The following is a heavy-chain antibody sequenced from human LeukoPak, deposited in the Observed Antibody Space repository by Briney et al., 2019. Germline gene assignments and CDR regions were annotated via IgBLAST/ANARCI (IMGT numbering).Heavy chain of an antibody. CDR1: GASISSYY. CDR3: ARAVAAAAAC. V-gene: IGHV4-59*01. Sequence: SETLSLTCTVSGASISSYYWSWIRQPPGKGLEWIGYIYYSGRTNYNPSLKSRVTISVDMSKNQVSLKLSSVTAADTAVFYCARAVAAAAACWGQGTLVTVSS. D-gene: IGHD6-13*01. CDR2: IYYSGRT. J-gene: IGHJ4*02.